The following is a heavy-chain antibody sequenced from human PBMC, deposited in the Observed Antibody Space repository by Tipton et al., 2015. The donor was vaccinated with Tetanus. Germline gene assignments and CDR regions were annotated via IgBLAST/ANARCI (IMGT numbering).Heavy chain of an antibody. CDR1: GFNVRSNF. D-gene: IGHD1-7*01. Sequence: SLRLSCVATGFNVRSNFINWVRQAPGKGPEWVSAIHSGGDTFYADSVKGRFTISRDNSKTTLYLRMDDLRSEDTAVFYCVQDLAGTKTSWGQGTLVIVSS. CDR2: IHSGGDT. CDR3: VQDLAGTKTS. V-gene: IGHV3-53*01. J-gene: IGHJ5*02.